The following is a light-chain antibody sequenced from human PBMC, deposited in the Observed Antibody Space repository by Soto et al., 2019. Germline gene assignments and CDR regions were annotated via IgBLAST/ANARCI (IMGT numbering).Light chain of an antibody. CDR3: QHLNSYPIS. Sequence: DIQLTQSPSFLSASVGDRVTITCRASQGINNYLAWHQQEPGKAPKLLIYGASTLQGGVPSRFSGSGSGTEFTLTIDSLQPEDFATYYGQHLNSYPISFGQGTRLEIK. V-gene: IGKV1-9*01. CDR1: QGINNY. CDR2: GAS. J-gene: IGKJ5*01.